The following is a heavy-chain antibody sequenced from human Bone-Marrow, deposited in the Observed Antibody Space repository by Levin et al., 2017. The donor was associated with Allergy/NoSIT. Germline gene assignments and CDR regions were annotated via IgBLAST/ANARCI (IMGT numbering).Heavy chain of an antibody. V-gene: IGHV3-7*04. CDR2: IKQDESDK. CDR3: ARGRSTQEADWFDP. CDR1: GFTFNNYW. Sequence: PGGSLRLSCAASGFTFNNYWMTWVRQAPGRGLEWVANIKQDESDKFYVESVRGRFTISRDNAKNSLFLQMNSLRVEDTAVYYCARGRSTQEADWFDPWGQGTLVTVSS. J-gene: IGHJ5*02. D-gene: IGHD2-2*01.